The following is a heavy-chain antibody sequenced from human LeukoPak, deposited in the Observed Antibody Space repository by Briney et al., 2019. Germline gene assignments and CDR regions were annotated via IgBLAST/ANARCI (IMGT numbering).Heavy chain of an antibody. CDR1: GGSMSSHH. D-gene: IGHD6-19*01. J-gene: IGHJ4*02. Sequence: SETLSLTCDVSGGSMSSHHWNWIRQPPGKGLEWIAYIYYSGSTNQNPSLKSRVTISVDTSKNQFSLKLSSVTAADTAVYYCAREGYSSGRGSYFDYWGQGTLVTVSS. V-gene: IGHV4-59*11. CDR3: AREGYSSGRGSYFDY. CDR2: IYYSGST.